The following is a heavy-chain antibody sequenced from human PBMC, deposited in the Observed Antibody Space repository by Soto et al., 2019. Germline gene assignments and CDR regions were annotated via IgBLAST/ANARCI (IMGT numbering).Heavy chain of an antibody. D-gene: IGHD2-2*01. Sequence: SETLSLTCTVSGGSISSYDWSWIRQPPGKGLEWIGYIYYSGSTNYNPSLKSRVTISVDTSKNQFSLKLSSVTAADTAVYYCARGGCSSTSCREYYYYYYYMDVWGKGTTVTVSS. CDR1: GGSISSYD. J-gene: IGHJ6*03. CDR3: ARGGCSSTSCREYYYYYYYMDV. CDR2: IYYSGST. V-gene: IGHV4-59*01.